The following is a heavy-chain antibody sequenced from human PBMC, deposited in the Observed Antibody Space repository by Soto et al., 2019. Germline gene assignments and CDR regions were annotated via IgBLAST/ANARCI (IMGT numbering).Heavy chain of an antibody. D-gene: IGHD6-6*01. CDR1: GYTFTSYG. CDR3: ARDGYSSSVGANYYYYYGMDV. J-gene: IGHJ6*02. Sequence: GASVKVSCKASGYTFTSYGISWVRQAPGQGVEWMGWISAYNGNTNYAQKLQGRVTMTTDTSTSTAYMELRSLRADDTAVYYCARDGYSSSVGANYYYYYGMDVWGQGTTVTVSS. V-gene: IGHV1-18*04. CDR2: ISAYNGNT.